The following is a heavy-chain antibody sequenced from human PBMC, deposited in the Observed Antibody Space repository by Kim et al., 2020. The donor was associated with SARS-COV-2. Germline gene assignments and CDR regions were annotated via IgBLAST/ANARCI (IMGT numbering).Heavy chain of an antibody. CDR1: GGSISGYY. D-gene: IGHD6-19*01. CDR2: IYTSGST. J-gene: IGHJ4*02. Sequence: SETLSLTCTVSGGSISGYYWSWIRQPAGKGLEWIGRIYTSGSTKYNPALKSRVTMSVDTSKNQFSLKLSSVTAADTAVYYCARNTQYSSGWYYFDYWGQGTLVTVSS. CDR3: ARNTQYSSGWYYFDY. V-gene: IGHV4-4*07.